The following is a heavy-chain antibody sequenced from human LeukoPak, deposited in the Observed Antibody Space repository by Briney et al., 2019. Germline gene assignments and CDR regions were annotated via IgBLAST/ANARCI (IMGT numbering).Heavy chain of an antibody. CDR2: ISFEGGNK. J-gene: IGHJ4*02. CDR3: ARGEIYYDYVWGSYRLDY. Sequence: GGSLRLSCAASGFIFGSYGMHWVRQAPGKGLEWVASISFEGGNKYYADSVKGRFTISRDNSKNTLYLQMNSLRAEDTAVYYCARGEIYYDYVWGSYRLDYWGQGTLVTVSS. D-gene: IGHD3-16*02. CDR1: GFIFGSYG. V-gene: IGHV3-33*08.